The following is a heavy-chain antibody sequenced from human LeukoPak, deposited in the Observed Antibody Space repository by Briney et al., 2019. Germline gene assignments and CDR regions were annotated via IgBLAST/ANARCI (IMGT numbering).Heavy chain of an antibody. CDR2: INHSGST. D-gene: IGHD2-2*01. CDR3: ARGPARLYHY. J-gene: IGHJ4*02. CDR1: GGSFSGYY. V-gene: IGHV4-34*01. Sequence: SETLSLTCAVYGGSFSGYYWSWIRQPPGKGLEWIGEINHSGSTNYNPSLKSRVTISVDTSKNQFSLKLSSVTAADTAVCYCARGPARLYHYWGQGTLVTVSS.